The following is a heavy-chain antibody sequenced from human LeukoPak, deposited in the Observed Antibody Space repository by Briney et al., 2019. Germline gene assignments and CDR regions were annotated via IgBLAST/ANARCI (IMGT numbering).Heavy chain of an antibody. Sequence: SQTLSLTCAISGDSVSSNSATWNWLRQSPSRGLEWLGRTYYRSKWFYDYAVSVKSRITVNPDTSKNQFSLQLNSVTPEDTAVYYCARADGDRDGYNFWFDPWGQGTLVTVSS. CDR2: TYYRSKWFY. CDR3: ARADGDRDGYNFWFDP. J-gene: IGHJ5*02. D-gene: IGHD5-24*01. CDR1: GDSVSSNSAT. V-gene: IGHV6-1*01.